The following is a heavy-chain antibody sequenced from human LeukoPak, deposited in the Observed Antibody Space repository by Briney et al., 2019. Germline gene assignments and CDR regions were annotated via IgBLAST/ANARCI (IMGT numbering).Heavy chain of an antibody. CDR1: GYSISSGYY. J-gene: IGHJ3*02. CDR2: IYSSGST. V-gene: IGHV4-38-2*02. Sequence: SETLSLTCTVSGYSISSGYYWGWIRQPPGKTLEWIGSIYSSGSTYYNPSLKSRVIILIDTSKNHFSLTLSSVTAADTAVYYCARYIVSYPHDAFDIWGQGTMVTVSS. D-gene: IGHD1-26*01. CDR3: ARYIVSYPHDAFDI.